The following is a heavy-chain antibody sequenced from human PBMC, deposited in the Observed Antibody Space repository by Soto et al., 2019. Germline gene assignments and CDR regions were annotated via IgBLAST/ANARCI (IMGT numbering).Heavy chain of an antibody. J-gene: IGHJ6*02. CDR1: GFTFSSHS. CDR2: ISSSSSYI. V-gene: IGHV3-21*01. CDR3: ARDGDSLYYYYGMDV. D-gene: IGHD2-21*02. Sequence: GGSLRLSCAASGFTFSSHSMNWVRQAPGKGLEWVSSISSSSSYIYYADSVKGRFTISRDNAKNSLYLQMNSLRAEDTAVYYCARDGDSLYYYYGMDVWGQGTTVTVSS.